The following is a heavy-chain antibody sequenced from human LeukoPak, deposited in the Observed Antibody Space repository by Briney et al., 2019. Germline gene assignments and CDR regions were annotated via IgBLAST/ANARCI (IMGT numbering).Heavy chain of an antibody. V-gene: IGHV4-59*08. CDR1: GGSISSYY. CDR3: ARSVTAVAKLSDAFDI. D-gene: IGHD5-18*01. Sequence: SETLSLTCTVSGGSISSYYWSWIRQPPGKGLEWIGYIYYSGSTNYNPSLKSRVTISVDTSKNQFSLKLSSVTAADTAVYYCARSVTAVAKLSDAFDIWGQGTMVTVSS. CDR2: IYYSGST. J-gene: IGHJ3*02.